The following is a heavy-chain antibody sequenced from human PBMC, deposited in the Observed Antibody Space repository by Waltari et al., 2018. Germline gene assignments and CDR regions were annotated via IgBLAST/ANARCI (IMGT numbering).Heavy chain of an antibody. CDR2: IATEGGNT. CDR1: GFTIKNYD. CDR3: AKDAGYSYDC. J-gene: IGHJ4*02. V-gene: IGHV3-64D*06. D-gene: IGHD5-18*01. Sequence: EVQLVQSGGGLVQPGGSLRLPCSASGFTIKNYDMFWVRQAPGKGLEYVSVIATEGGNTYYSDSVKGRFSISRDDSKNTLYLQMTSLRDEDTAVYYCAKDAGYSYDCWGQGTLVIVSS.